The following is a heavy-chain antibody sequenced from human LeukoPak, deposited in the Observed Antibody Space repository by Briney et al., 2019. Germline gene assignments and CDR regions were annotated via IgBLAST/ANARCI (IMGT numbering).Heavy chain of an antibody. J-gene: IGHJ3*02. D-gene: IGHD4-11*01. CDR3: ARRRAPSNDAFDI. Sequence: GGSLRLSCAASGFTFSSYAMHWVRQAPGKGLEWVAVISYDGSNKYYADSVKGRFTISRDNSKNTLYLQMNSLRAEDTAVYYWARRRAPSNDAFDIWGQGTMVTVSS. V-gene: IGHV3-30-3*01. CDR1: GFTFSSYA. CDR2: ISYDGSNK.